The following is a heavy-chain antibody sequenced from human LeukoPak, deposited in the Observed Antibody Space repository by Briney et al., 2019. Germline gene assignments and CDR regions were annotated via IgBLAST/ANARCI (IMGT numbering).Heavy chain of an antibody. CDR1: GFTFSSYS. Sequence: GGSLRLSCAASGFTFSSYSMNWVRQAPGKGLEWVSSISSSSSYIYYADSVKGRFTISRDNAKNSLYLQMNSLRAEDTAVYYCARDADSSGYPNAFDIWGQGTMVTVSS. CDR2: ISSSSSYI. J-gene: IGHJ3*02. CDR3: ARDADSSGYPNAFDI. D-gene: IGHD3-22*01. V-gene: IGHV3-21*01.